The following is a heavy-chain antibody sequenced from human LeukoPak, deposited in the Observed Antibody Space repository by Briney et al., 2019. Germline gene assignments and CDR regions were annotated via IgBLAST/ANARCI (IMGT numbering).Heavy chain of an antibody. J-gene: IGHJ4*02. CDR3: AKFLAGYYYDSSGYYDY. CDR2: ISGSGGST. V-gene: IGHV3-23*01. CDR1: GFTFSSYA. D-gene: IGHD3-22*01. Sequence: GGSLRLSCAASGFTFSSYAMSWVRQAPGKGLEWVSAISGSGGSTYYADSVKGRFTISRDNSKNTLYLQMNSLRAEDTAVYYCAKFLAGYYYDSSGYYDYWGQGTLVTVSS.